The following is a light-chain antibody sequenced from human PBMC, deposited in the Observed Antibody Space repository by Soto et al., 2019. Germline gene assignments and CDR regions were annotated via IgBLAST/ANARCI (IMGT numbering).Light chain of an antibody. CDR1: SIASKS. J-gene: IGLJ3*02. CDR2: DDS. CDR3: QVWHATSEQVV. V-gene: IGLV3-21*02. Sequence: SYVLTQPPSVSVAPGQTARIPCGGHSIASKSVHWYQQKSGQAPVLVVYDDSDRPSGIPERFSGSNSGNTATLTISRVEAGDEAAYFCQVWHATSEQVVFGGGTKLTVL.